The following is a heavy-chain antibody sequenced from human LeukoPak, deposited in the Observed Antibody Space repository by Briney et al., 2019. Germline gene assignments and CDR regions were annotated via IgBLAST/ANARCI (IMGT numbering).Heavy chain of an antibody. CDR3: ARVGDRSGNGSSR. V-gene: IGHV3-64*01. CDR1: GFTISRSS. D-gene: IGHD2-8*01. CDR2: ISRSGGNT. Sequence: PGGSLRLSCAASGFTISRSSMHWVRQAPGKGLEFVSTISRSGGNTYYANSVKSRFTISRDTSKNTLYLQVCSLRVEDMDVYYCARVGDRSGNGSSRWGQGCLVTVSS. J-gene: IGHJ4*02.